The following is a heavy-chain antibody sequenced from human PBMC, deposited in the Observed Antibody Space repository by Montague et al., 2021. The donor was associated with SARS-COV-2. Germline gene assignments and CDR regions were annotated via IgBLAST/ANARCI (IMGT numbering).Heavy chain of an antibody. Sequence: SETLSLTCAVYGGSLSGYYWAWIRQTPGKGLEWIGEINHSGNTNXNPSLKSRLTISVDTSKKQSSLKLSSVTTADTAVYYCARGADYDFWSGYLRYKWFDPWGLGTPVTVSS. J-gene: IGHJ5*02. CDR3: ARGADYDFWSGYLRYKWFDP. CDR1: GGSLSGYY. D-gene: IGHD3-3*01. CDR2: INHSGNT. V-gene: IGHV4-34*01.